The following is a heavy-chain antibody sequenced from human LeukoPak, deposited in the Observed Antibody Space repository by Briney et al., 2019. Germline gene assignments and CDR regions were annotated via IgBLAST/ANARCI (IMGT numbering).Heavy chain of an antibody. V-gene: IGHV4-38-2*02. CDR1: GYSISSGYY. Sequence: SETLSLTCTVSGYSISSGYYWGWIRQPPGKGLEWIGSFYHSGTTYYNPSLKSRVTILVDTSKNHFSLKLSSVTAADTAVYYCTRGGDTSGHYYFEYFHHWGQGTLVAVSS. D-gene: IGHD3-22*01. J-gene: IGHJ1*01. CDR3: TRGGDTSGHYYFEYFHH. CDR2: FYHSGTT.